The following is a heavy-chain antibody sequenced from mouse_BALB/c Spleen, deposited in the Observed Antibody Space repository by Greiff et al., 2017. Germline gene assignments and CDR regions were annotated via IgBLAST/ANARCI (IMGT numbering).Heavy chain of an antibody. CDR1: GFAFSSYD. CDR3: ARRAQGWFAC. Sequence: EVKVVESGGGLVKPGGSLKLSCAASGFAFSSYDMSWVRQTPEKRLEWVAYISSGGGSTYYPDTVKGRFTISRDNAKNTLYLQMSSLKSEDTAMYYCARRAQGWFACWGQGTLVTVSA. J-gene: IGHJ3*01. V-gene: IGHV5-12-1*01. CDR2: ISSGGGST.